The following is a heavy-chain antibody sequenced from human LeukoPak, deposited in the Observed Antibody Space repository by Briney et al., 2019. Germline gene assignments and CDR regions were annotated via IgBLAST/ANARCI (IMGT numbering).Heavy chain of an antibody. J-gene: IGHJ4*02. D-gene: IGHD6-19*01. Sequence: KAGGSLRLSCTASGFTFGDYAMSWIRQPPGKGLEWIGEINHSGSTNYNPSLKSRVTISVDTSKNQFSLKLSSVTAADTAVYYCVREAVAGTSDFDYWGQGTLVTVSS. CDR3: VREAVAGTSDFDY. CDR2: INHSGST. V-gene: IGHV4-34*01. CDR1: GFTFGDYA.